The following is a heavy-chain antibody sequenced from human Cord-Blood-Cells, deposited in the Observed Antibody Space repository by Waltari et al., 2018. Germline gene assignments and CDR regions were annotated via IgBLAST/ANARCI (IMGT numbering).Heavy chain of an antibody. J-gene: IGHJ3*02. CDR3: ASLSGSYSAFDI. D-gene: IGHD1-26*01. Sequence: EVQLVESGGGLVKPGGSLRLSCAASGFTFSSYSMNWVRQAPGKGLEWVSSISSSSSYIYDADSVKGRFTISRDNAKNSLYLQMNSLGAEDTGVYYCASLSGSYSAFDIWGQGTMVTVSS. V-gene: IGHV3-21*01. CDR1: GFTFSSYS. CDR2: ISSSSSYI.